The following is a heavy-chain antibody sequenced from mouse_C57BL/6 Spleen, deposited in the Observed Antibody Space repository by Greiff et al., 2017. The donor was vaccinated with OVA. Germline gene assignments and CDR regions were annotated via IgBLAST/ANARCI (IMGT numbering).Heavy chain of an antibody. Sequence: EVQLMESEGGLVQPGSSMKLSCTASGFTFSDYYMAWVRQVPEKGLEWVANINYDGSSTYYLDSLKSRFIISRDNAKNILYLQMSSLKSEDTATYYCARVSYYAMDYWGQGTSVTVSS. CDR1: GFTFSDYY. CDR2: INYDGSST. CDR3: ARVSYYAMDY. J-gene: IGHJ4*01. V-gene: IGHV5-16*01.